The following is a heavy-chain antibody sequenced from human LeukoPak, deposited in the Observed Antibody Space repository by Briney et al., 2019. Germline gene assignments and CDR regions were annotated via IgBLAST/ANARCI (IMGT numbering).Heavy chain of an antibody. D-gene: IGHD1-14*01. CDR3: ARVGPWVNPDYYYYYMDV. CDR2: ISAYNGNT. Sequence: ASVKVSCKASGYTFTSYGISWVRQAPGQGLEWMEWISAYNGNTNYAQKLQGRVTMTTDTSTSTAYMELRSLRSDDTAVYYCARVGPWVNPDYYYYYMDVWGKGTTVTVSS. J-gene: IGHJ6*03. CDR1: GYTFTSYG. V-gene: IGHV1-18*01.